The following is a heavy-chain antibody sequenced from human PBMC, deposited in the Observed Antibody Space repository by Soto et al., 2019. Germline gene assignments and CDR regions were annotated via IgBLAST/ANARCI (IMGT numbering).Heavy chain of an antibody. CDR3: ADGGEWSFNFEY. V-gene: IGHV3-23*04. CDR1: GFTFSNYA. D-gene: IGHD3-3*01. CDR2: ISASGGST. Sequence: EVQLVESGGELVQPGGSLRVSCTASGFTFSNYAMSWVRQAPGKGLEWVSAISASGGSTYYADSVKGRFTISRDNSKSTLYLQMNNLRVEDKAVYYCADGGEWSFNFEYWGQGTLVTVFS. J-gene: IGHJ4*02.